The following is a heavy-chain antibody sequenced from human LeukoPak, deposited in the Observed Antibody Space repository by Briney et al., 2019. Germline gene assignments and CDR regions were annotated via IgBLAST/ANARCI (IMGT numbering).Heavy chain of an antibody. V-gene: IGHV3-66*01. CDR1: EFSVGSNY. J-gene: IGHJ5*02. CDR3: ARDLGQYYDTSDNWFDP. CDR2: IYSGGST. Sequence: GGSLRLSCAASEFSVGSNYMTWVRQAPGKGLEWVSLIYSGGSTYHADSVKGRFTISRDNSKNTLYLQMNSLRAEDTAVYYCARDLGQYYDTSDNWFDPWGQGTLVTVSS. D-gene: IGHD3-22*01.